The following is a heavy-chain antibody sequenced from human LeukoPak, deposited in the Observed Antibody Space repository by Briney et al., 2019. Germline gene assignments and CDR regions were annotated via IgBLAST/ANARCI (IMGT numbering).Heavy chain of an antibody. J-gene: IGHJ5*02. V-gene: IGHV1-8*03. D-gene: IGHD2-2*01. CDR2: MNPNSGNT. CDR3: ARAGKGPAATVRWFDP. Sequence: ASVKVSCKASGYTFTGYYMHWVRQAPGQGLEWMGWMNPNSGNTGYAQKFQGRVTITRNTSISTAYMELSSLRSEDTAVYYCARAGKGPAATVRWFDPWGQGTLVTVSS. CDR1: GYTFTGYY.